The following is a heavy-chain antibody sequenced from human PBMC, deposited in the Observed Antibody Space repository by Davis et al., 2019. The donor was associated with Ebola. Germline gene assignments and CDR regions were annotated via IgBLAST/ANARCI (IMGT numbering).Heavy chain of an antibody. CDR1: GFTFDDYG. CDR2: IGSSGNYI. J-gene: IGHJ4*02. V-gene: IGHV3-21*01. D-gene: IGHD2-15*01. Sequence: PGGSLRLSCEASGFTFDDYGMHWVRQAPGKGLEWVASIGSSGNYIHYAASVKGRFTISRDNAKNSVHLQMNSLRGEDTAVYYCGTKVKGDSCSGGSCYYGFWGQGTLVTVSS. CDR3: GTKVKGDSCSGGSCYYGF.